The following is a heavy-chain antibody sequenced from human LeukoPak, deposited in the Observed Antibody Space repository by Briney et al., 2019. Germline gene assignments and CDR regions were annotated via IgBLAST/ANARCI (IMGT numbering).Heavy chain of an antibody. J-gene: IGHJ4*02. CDR1: GFTFSSYG. Sequence: GGSLRLSCAASGFTFSSYGMHWVRQAPGKGLEWVAVISYDGSNKYYADSVKGRFTISRDNSKNTLYLQMNSLRAEDTAVYYCARPPRGYSGYDSPDYWGQGTLVTVSS. V-gene: IGHV3-30*03. D-gene: IGHD5-12*01. CDR3: ARPPRGYSGYDSPDY. CDR2: ISYDGSNK.